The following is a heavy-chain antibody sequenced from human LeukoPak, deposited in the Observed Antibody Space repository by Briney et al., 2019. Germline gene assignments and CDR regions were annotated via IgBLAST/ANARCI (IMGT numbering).Heavy chain of an antibody. J-gene: IGHJ4*02. CDR2: IYHSGST. D-gene: IGHD3-10*01. Sequence: SETLSLTCTVSGYSISSGYYWGWIRQPPGKGLEWIGSIYHSGSTYYNPSLKSRVTISVDTSKNQFSLKLSSVTAADTAVYYCARRRTSYGSGSYYVWGQGTLVTVSS. CDR1: GYSISSGYY. V-gene: IGHV4-38-2*02. CDR3: ARRRTSYGSGSYYV.